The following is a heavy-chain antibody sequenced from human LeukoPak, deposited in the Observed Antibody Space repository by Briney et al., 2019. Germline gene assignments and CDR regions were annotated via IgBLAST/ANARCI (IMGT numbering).Heavy chain of an antibody. J-gene: IGHJ4*02. D-gene: IGHD6-13*01. CDR2: IYYSGST. CDR1: GGSISSGGYY. V-gene: IGHV4-31*03. CDR3: ARGSRSWGHFDY. Sequence: SQTLSLTCTVSGGSISSGGYYWSWIRQPPGKGLEWIGYIYYSGSTYYNPSLKSRVTISVDTSKNQFSLKLSSVTAADTAVYYCARGSRSWGHFDYWGQGTLVTVSS.